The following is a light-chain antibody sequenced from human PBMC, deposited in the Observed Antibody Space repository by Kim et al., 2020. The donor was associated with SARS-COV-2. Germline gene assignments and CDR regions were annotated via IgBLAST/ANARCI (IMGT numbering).Light chain of an antibody. V-gene: IGLV3-1*01. CDR3: QAWDSGAAV. CDR1: KLGDKY. Sequence: SYELTQPPSVSVSPGQTATITCSGEKLGDKYACWYQQKPGHSPVVVIYQDTKRPSGIPERFSASNSGNTATLTISGTQALDEADYYCQAWDSGAAVFGGGTQLTVL. J-gene: IGLJ2*01. CDR2: QDT.